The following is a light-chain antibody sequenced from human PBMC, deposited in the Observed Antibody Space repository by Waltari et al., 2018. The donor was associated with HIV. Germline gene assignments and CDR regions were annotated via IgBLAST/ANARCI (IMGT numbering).Light chain of an antibody. J-gene: IGLJ3*02. CDR3: QSYDISLNGWV. V-gene: IGLV1-40*01. Sequence: QSVLTQPPSVSGAPGQRVTLSCAGTSSTTGTGYDIPWYYQVPGTAPKVIIYGNSNRPPGVPDRFSGSKSGTSASLAITGLQAEDEGDYYCQSYDISLNGWVFGGGTKLTV. CDR1: SSTTGTGYD. CDR2: GNS.